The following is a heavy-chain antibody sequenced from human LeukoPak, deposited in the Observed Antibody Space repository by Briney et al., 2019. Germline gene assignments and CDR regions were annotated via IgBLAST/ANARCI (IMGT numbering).Heavy chain of an antibody. D-gene: IGHD2-2*02. J-gene: IGHJ4*02. V-gene: IGHV3-30*02. Sequence: QAGGSLRLSCAASGFTFSSYGMHWVRKAPGKGMEWVAFIRYDGSNKYYADSVKGRFTISRDNSKNTLYLQMNSLRAEDTAVYYCATGSGLGYCSSTSCYTFDYWGQGTLVTVSS. CDR3: ATGSGLGYCSSTSCYTFDY. CDR2: IRYDGSNK. CDR1: GFTFSSYG.